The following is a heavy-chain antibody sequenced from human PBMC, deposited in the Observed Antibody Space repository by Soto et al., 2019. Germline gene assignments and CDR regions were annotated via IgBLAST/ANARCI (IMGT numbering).Heavy chain of an antibody. D-gene: IGHD6-13*01. CDR3: ARVGTISSSWPD. CDR1: GGTFSSYA. CDR2: INPSGGST. J-gene: IGHJ4*02. V-gene: IGHV1-46*01. Sequence: ASVKVSCKASGGTFSSYASIWVRQAPGQGLEWMGIINPSGGSTSYAQKFQGRVTMTRDTSTSTVYMELSSLRSEDTAVYYCARVGTISSSWPDWGQGTLVTVSS.